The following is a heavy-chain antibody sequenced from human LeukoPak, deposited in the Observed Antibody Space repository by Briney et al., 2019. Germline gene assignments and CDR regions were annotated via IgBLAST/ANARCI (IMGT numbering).Heavy chain of an antibody. CDR3: ARTGNIAVAGDY. CDR1: GFTFSSYG. D-gene: IGHD6-19*01. CDR2: IWYDGSEK. Sequence: GGSLRLSCAASGFTFSSYGMHWVRQAPGKGLEWVAVIWYDGSEKYYADSVKGRFTISRDNSKNTLYLQMNGLRAEDTAVYYCARTGNIAVAGDYWGQGTLVTVSS. V-gene: IGHV3-33*01. J-gene: IGHJ4*02.